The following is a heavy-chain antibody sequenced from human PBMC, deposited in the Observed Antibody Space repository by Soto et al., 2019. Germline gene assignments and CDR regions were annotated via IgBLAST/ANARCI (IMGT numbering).Heavy chain of an antibody. CDR3: VRDLYRSATMAXLDR. J-gene: IGHJ5*02. CDR1: GFTFINYA. CDR2: IGYTGGDS. V-gene: IGHV3-23*01. D-gene: IGHD1-26*01. Sequence: PWGSLRLSCEASGFTFINYAMSWVRQAPGKGLEWVSSIGYTGGDSSYAASMDVRFTISRDNSKNTLYLQINSLIAEDTAVYYCVRDLYRSATMAXLDRGSQGTLVXVXS.